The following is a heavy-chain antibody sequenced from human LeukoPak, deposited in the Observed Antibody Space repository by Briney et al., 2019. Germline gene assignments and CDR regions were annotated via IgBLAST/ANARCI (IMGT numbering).Heavy chain of an antibody. J-gene: IGHJ4*02. CDR2: IRSKAYGGTT. CDR1: GFTFGDYA. Sequence: GGSLRLSCTASGFTFGDYAMSWVRQAPGKGLEWVGFIRSKAYGGTTEYAASVKGRFTISRDDSKSIAYLQMNSLKPEDTAVYYCTRDAPPGYYDSSGYLYWGQGTLVTVSS. V-gene: IGHV3-49*04. D-gene: IGHD3-22*01. CDR3: TRDAPPGYYDSSGYLY.